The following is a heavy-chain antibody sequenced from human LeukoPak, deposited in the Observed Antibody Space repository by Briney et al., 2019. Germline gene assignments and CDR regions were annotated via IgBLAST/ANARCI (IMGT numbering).Heavy chain of an antibody. V-gene: IGHV4-34*01. J-gene: IGHJ4*02. CDR2: INHSGST. D-gene: IGHD2-15*01. CDR3: ARGVLPYFDY. CDR1: GGSFSGYY. Sequence: TSETLSLTCAVYGGSFSGYYWSWIRQPPGKGLEWIGEINHSGSTNYNPSLKSRVTISVDTSKNQFSLKLSSVTAADTAVYYCARGVLPYFDYWGQGTLVTVSS.